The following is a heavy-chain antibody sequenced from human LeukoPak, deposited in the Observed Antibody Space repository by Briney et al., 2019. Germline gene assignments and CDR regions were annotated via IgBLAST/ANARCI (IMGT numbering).Heavy chain of an antibody. D-gene: IGHD3-22*01. CDR1: GGSISSYY. V-gene: IGHV4-59*01. CDR3: ARVVVNYDAFDI. Sequence: SETLSLTCTVSGGSISSYYWIWIPQPPGKGLEWIGYIYYSGSTNYNPSLKRRVTISVDTSKNQFSLKLSSVTAADTAVYYCARVVVNYDAFDIWGQGTMVTVSS. J-gene: IGHJ3*02. CDR2: IYYSGST.